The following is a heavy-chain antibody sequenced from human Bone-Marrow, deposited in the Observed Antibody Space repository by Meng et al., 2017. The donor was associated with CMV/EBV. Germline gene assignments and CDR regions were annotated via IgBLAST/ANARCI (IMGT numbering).Heavy chain of an antibody. CDR1: GDTFTDYY. CDR2: INPNSGDT. D-gene: IGHD4-17*01. Sequence: QGQLVQSGGELRKPGASVKVSFKASGDTFTDYYRHWGRQAPGQGLEWMGCINPNSGDTNYAQKLQGRVTMTRDKSISTAYMELSRLRSDDTAVYYCTRDAHLTTVTPNWFDPWGQGTLVTVSS. J-gene: IGHJ5*02. CDR3: TRDAHLTTVTPNWFDP. V-gene: IGHV1-2*02.